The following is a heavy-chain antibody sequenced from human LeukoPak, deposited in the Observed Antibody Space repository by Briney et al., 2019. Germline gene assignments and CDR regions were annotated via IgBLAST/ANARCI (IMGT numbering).Heavy chain of an antibody. CDR2: IYSTTTYI. V-gene: IGHV3-21*01. CDR1: GFTFSSFS. D-gene: IGHD5-24*01. CDR3: ARDQFIHAFDI. Sequence: GGSLRLSCAASGFTFSSFSKNWVRPAPGKGLELDSYIYSTTTYIYYADSVKGRFSISRDNAENSLYLQMNSVRAEDTAVYYCARDQFIHAFDIWGQGTMVTVSS. J-gene: IGHJ3*02.